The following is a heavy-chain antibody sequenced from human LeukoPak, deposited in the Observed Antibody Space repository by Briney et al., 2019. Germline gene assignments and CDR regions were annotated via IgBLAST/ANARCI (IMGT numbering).Heavy chain of an antibody. J-gene: IGHJ6*02. CDR3: AREIGDYDFWSGTRGNGMDV. CDR1: GFTFGSYA. V-gene: IGHV3-30-3*01. Sequence: SGGSLTLSCAASGFTFGSYAMHWVRQAPGKGLEWVAVISYVETSKYYADSVKGRFTISRDNSKNMVYLQMNSLRAEDTAVYYCAREIGDYDFWSGTRGNGMDVWGQGTTVTVSS. D-gene: IGHD3-3*01. CDR2: ISYVETSK.